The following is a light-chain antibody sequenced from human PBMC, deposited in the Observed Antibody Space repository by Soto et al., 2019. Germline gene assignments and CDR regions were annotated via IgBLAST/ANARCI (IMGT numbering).Light chain of an antibody. CDR1: SSDVGGYDY. Sequence: QSALTQPASVSGPLGQPITISGTGTSSDVGGYDYVSWYQLHPGKAPKLMVFEVSNRPSGVSYRFSGSKSGNTASLTISGLQAEDEADYFCSSYSTSTAYLFGTGTKVTVL. CDR3: SSYSTSTAYL. J-gene: IGLJ1*01. CDR2: EVS. V-gene: IGLV2-14*01.